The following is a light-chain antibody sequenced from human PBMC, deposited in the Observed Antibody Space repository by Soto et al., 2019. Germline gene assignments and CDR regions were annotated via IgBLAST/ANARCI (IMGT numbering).Light chain of an antibody. CDR2: DVS. Sequence: QSALTQPASVSGSPGQSITLSCTGTSSDVGVCNCVSWFQQHPGKAPKLLIYDVSNRPSGVSDRFSGSKSGNTASLTISGLQAEDDADYYCSSYTDAFALGGYVFRSGTKV. V-gene: IGLV2-14*01. CDR1: SSDVGVCNC. J-gene: IGLJ1*01. CDR3: SSYTDAFALGGYV.